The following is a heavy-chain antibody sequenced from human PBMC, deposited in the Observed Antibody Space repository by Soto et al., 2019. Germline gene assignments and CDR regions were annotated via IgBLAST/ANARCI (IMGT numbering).Heavy chain of an antibody. V-gene: IGHV4-59*01. D-gene: IGHD4-17*01. Sequence: QVQLQESGPGLVKPSETLSLTCTVSGGSISSYYWSWIRQPPGKGLEWIGYIYYSGSTNYNPSLKSRVTISVDTSKIQFSLKLSSVTAADTAVYYCARVAVTTNIVYYYDMDVWGKGTTVTVSS. CDR1: GGSISSYY. J-gene: IGHJ6*03. CDR3: ARVAVTTNIVYYYDMDV. CDR2: IYYSGST.